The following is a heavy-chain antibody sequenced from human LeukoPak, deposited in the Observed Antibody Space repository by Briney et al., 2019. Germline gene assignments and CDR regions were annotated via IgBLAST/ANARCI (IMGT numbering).Heavy chain of an antibody. Sequence: SETLPLTCAVYGGSFSGYYWSWIRQPPGKGLEWIGEINHSGSTNYNPSLKSRVTISVDTSKNQFSLKLSSVTAADTAVYYCARGVVVQNRHGSGKENWFDPWGQGTLVTVSS. J-gene: IGHJ5*02. D-gene: IGHD2-15*01. V-gene: IGHV4-34*01. CDR2: INHSGST. CDR1: GGSFSGYY. CDR3: ARGVVVQNRHGSGKENWFDP.